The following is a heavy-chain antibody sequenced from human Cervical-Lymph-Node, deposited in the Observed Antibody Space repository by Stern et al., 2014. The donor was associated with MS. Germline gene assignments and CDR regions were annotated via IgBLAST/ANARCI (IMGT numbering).Heavy chain of an antibody. CDR1: GFTFSSYG. Sequence: VQLVESGGGVVQPGRALRLSCAASGFTFSSYGMHWVRQAPGKGLEWVAVLSYDGSNKYYADSVKGRFTISRDNSKNTLYLQMNSLRAEDTAVYYCAKDFRKLRFLEWTMGGLDYWGQGTLVTVSS. CDR2: LSYDGSNK. D-gene: IGHD3-3*01. V-gene: IGHV3-30*18. J-gene: IGHJ4*02. CDR3: AKDFRKLRFLEWTMGGLDY.